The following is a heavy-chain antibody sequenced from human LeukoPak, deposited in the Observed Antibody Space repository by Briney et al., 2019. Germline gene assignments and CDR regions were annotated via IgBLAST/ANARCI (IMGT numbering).Heavy chain of an antibody. CDR3: ARDATTELGTVYMDV. CDR1: GFTFSTYE. D-gene: IGHD4-17*01. V-gene: IGHV3-48*03. Sequence: GGSLRLSCAASGFTFSTYEINWVRQAPGKGLEWLSHISTSGSSIHYADSVKGRFTISRDNAKNSLYLQMNSLRVEDTAVYCARDATTELGTVYMDVWGKGTTVTVSS. J-gene: IGHJ6*03. CDR2: ISTSGSSI.